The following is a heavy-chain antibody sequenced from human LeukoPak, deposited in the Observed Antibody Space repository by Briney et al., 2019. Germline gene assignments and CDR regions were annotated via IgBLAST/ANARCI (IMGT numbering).Heavy chain of an antibody. CDR2: TSTDGSTT. CDR3: TRTGYRHGMDV. Sequence: PGGSLRLSCAASGFSFNNYWIHWVRQAPGKGLVWVSSTSTDGSTTVYGGSVKGRFTISRDNGKNTLDLQLNSLRVEDTAVYFCTRTGYRHGMDVWGQGTTVTVSS. V-gene: IGHV3-74*01. CDR1: GFSFNNYW. J-gene: IGHJ6*02. D-gene: IGHD3-16*02.